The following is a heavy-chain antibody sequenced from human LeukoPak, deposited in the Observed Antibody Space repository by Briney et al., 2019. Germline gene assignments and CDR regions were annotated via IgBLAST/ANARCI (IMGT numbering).Heavy chain of an antibody. J-gene: IGHJ4*02. D-gene: IGHD6-19*01. V-gene: IGHV3-23*01. CDR1: GFTFSTDA. CDR3: ARETPPRDWYTVDY. CDR2: ITDSGRRT. Sequence: GGSLRLSCAASGFTFSTDAMSWVRQAPGKGLEWVSAITDSGRRTYYADSVKGRFTVSRDNSQNTLYLQVNSLRGEDTAVYYCARETPPRDWYTVDYWGQGTLVTVSS.